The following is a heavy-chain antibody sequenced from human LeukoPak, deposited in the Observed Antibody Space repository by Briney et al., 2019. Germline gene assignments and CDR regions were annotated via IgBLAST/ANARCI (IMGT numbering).Heavy chain of an antibody. CDR2: ISYDGSNK. CDR3: AKDTYDVLLWFGELGEYFDY. V-gene: IGHV3-30*18. D-gene: IGHD3-10*01. CDR1: GFTFSSYG. Sequence: GGSLRLSCAASGFTFSSYGMHWVRQAPGKGLEWVAVISYDGSNKYYADSVKGRFTISRDNSKNTLYLQMNSLRAEDTAVYYCAKDTYDVLLWFGELGEYFDYWGQGTLVTVSS. J-gene: IGHJ4*02.